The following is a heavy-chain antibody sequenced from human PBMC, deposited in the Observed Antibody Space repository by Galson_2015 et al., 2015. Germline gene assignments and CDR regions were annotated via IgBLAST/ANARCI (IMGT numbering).Heavy chain of an antibody. V-gene: IGHV3-23*01. Sequence: SLRLSCAASGFTFSSYPMSWVRQAPGKGLEWVSVISGSGGSTYYADSVKGRFTISRDSSKNTLYLQMNSLRAEDTALYYCAKSSEAGWSTPRRYYFDYWGQGSLVTVSS. D-gene: IGHD1-26*01. CDR2: ISGSGGST. CDR1: GFTFSSYP. CDR3: AKSSEAGWSTPRRYYFDY. J-gene: IGHJ4*02.